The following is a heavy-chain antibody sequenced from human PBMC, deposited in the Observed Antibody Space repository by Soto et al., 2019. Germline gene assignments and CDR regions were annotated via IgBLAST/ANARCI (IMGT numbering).Heavy chain of an antibody. CDR2: IGAGGHNT. CDR3: ARRGPMSGSYYKLNAFDI. D-gene: IGHD1-26*01. J-gene: IGHJ3*02. V-gene: IGHV3-23*01. CDR1: GFTFSSYA. Sequence: PGGSLRLSCAASGFTFSSYAMSWVRQAPGKGLDWVSGIGAGGHNTYYAESVKGRFTISRDNSKNTLYLQMNSLRAEDTAVYYCARRGPMSGSYYKLNAFDIWGQGTMVTVSS.